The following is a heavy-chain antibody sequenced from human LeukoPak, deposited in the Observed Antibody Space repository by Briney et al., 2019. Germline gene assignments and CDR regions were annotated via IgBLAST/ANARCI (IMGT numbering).Heavy chain of an antibody. CDR1: GFTFSSYW. J-gene: IGHJ3*02. CDR2: IKQDGSEK. V-gene: IGHV3-7*04. CDR3: ARVTNPRDAFDI. D-gene: IGHD2-2*01. Sequence: GGSLRLSCAASGFTFSSYWMSWVRQAPGKGLEWVANIKQDGSEKCYVDSVKGRFTISRDNAKNSLYLQMSSLRAEDTALYYCARVTNPRDAFDIWGQGTMVTVSS.